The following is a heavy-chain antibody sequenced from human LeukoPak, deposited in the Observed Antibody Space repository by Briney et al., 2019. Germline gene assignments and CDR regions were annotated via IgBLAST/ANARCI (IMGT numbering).Heavy chain of an antibody. CDR2: FDPEDGET. J-gene: IGHJ4*02. V-gene: IGHV1-24*01. CDR3: ATDLYSSGWSGY. Sequence: AASVTVSRKVSGYTLTELSMQWVRQAPGKGLGWVGGFDPEDGETIYEQKFQGRVTMTEETSTDTAYMELSSLRSEDTAVYYCATDLYSSGWSGYWGQGTLVTVSS. D-gene: IGHD6-19*01. CDR1: GYTLTELS.